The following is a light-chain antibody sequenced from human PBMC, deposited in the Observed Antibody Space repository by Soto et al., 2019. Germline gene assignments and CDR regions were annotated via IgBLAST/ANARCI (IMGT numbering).Light chain of an antibody. CDR1: SSNIGAGYD. V-gene: IGLV1-40*01. J-gene: IGLJ3*02. Sequence: QSVLTQPPSVSGAPGQRVTISCTGSSSNIGAGYDVHWYQKLPGTAPKLLIYGDNNRPSGVPDRFSGSKSGTSASLAITGLQAEDEADYYCQCYDSSLSAWVFGGGTKLTVL. CDR2: GDN. CDR3: QCYDSSLSAWV.